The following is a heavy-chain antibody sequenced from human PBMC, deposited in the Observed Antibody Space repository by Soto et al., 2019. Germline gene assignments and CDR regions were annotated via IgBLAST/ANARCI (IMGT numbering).Heavy chain of an antibody. CDR1: GFTFSSYA. V-gene: IGHV3-23*01. J-gene: IGHJ4*02. CDR3: AKAPPWYYDFWSGYYIFDY. D-gene: IGHD3-3*01. CDR2: ISGSGGST. Sequence: GGSLRLSCAASGFTFSSYAMSWVRQAPGKGLEWVSAISGSGGSTYYADSVKGRFTISRDNSKNTLYLQMNSLRAEDTAVYYCAKAPPWYYDFWSGYYIFDYWGQGTLVTVSS.